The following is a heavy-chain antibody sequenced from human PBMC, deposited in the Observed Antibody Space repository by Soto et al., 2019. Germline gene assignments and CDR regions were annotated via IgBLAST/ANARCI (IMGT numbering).Heavy chain of an antibody. J-gene: IGHJ4*02. CDR3: ARDLLSGANYYAY. D-gene: IGHD6-19*01. Sequence: CEASGFAFSNFAMNWVRQAPGKGLEWVSSISGGSDFIYYTDSVKGRFTISRDNAKNTLYLQMTGLGGDDTAVYYCARDLLSGANYYAYWGQGTLVTVSS. CDR1: GFAFSNFA. CDR2: ISGGSDFI. V-gene: IGHV3-21*01.